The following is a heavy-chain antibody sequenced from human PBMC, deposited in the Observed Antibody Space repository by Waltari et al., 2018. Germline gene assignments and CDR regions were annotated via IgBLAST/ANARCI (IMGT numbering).Heavy chain of an antibody. CDR1: GFTVSSNY. Sequence: EVQLVESGGGFIQSGGSLRLSCAASGFTVSSNYMSWVRQAPGKGLEGASVIFSDGRTDYADSVKGRFTISRDNSKNTLYLQINSLRAEDTAVYYCARDSRGGLFFDYWGQGTLVTVSS. J-gene: IGHJ4*02. V-gene: IGHV3-53*01. CDR2: IFSDGRT. CDR3: ARDSRGGLFFDY.